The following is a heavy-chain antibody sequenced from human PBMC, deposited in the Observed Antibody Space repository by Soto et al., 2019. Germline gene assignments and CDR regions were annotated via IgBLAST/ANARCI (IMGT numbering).Heavy chain of an antibody. V-gene: IGHV4-34*01. CDR1: GGSFSGYY. D-gene: IGHD4-17*01. CDR3: ARGTGSTVTTGAHLDY. Sequence: SETLSLTCAVYGGSFSGYYWSWIRQPPGKGLEWIGEINHSGSTNYNPSLKSRVTISVDTSKNQFSLKLSSVTAADTAVYYCARGTGSTVTTGAHLDYWGQGTLVTVSS. CDR2: INHSGST. J-gene: IGHJ4*02.